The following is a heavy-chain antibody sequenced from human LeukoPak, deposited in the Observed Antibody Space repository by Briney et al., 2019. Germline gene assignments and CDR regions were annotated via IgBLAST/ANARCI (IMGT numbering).Heavy chain of an antibody. CDR2: ISSSGGST. CDR3: AKYDSSGYYPPHAFDI. J-gene: IGHJ3*02. D-gene: IGHD3-22*01. CDR1: GFTFSSYA. V-gene: IGHV3-23*01. Sequence: GGSLRLSCAASGFTFSSYAMSWVRQAPGKGLEWVSAISSSGGSTHYADSVKGRFTISRDNSKNTLYLQMNSLRAEDTAVYYCAKYDSSGYYPPHAFDIWGQETMVTVSS.